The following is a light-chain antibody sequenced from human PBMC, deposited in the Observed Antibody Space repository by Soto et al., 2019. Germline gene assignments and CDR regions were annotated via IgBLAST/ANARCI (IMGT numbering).Light chain of an antibody. Sequence: QSALTQPASVSGSLGQSITISCTGTSSDVGGYDFVSWYQQYPGKAPKLMIYEVTNRPSGVSNRFSGSKSGNTASLTISGLQAEDEADYYCSSYAGSYTLYVFGTGTKVTVL. CDR1: SSDVGGYDF. CDR3: SSYAGSYTLYV. V-gene: IGLV2-14*03. CDR2: EVT. J-gene: IGLJ1*01.